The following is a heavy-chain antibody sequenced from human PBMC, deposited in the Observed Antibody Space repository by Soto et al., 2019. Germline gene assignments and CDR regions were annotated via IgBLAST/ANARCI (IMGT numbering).Heavy chain of an antibody. CDR3: ARSLHYDYVWGSSDYYYYGMDV. J-gene: IGHJ6*02. V-gene: IGHV4-31*03. CDR2: IYYSGST. D-gene: IGHD3-16*01. CDR1: GGSISIGGYY. Sequence: SETLSLTCTVSGGSISIGGYYWSWIRQHPGKGLEWIGYIYYSGSTYYNPSLKSRVTISVDTSKNQFSLKLSSVTAADTAVYYCARSLHYDYVWGSSDYYYYGMDVWGQGTTVTVSS.